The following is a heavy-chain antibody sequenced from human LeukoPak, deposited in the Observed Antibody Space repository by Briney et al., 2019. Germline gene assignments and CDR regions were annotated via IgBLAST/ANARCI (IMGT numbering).Heavy chain of an antibody. CDR1: GGTFSSYA. V-gene: IGHV1-69*06. J-gene: IGHJ6*03. CDR2: IIPIFGTA. D-gene: IGHD6-6*01. Sequence: GASVKVSCKASGGTFSSYAISWVRQAPVQGLESMGGIIPIFGTANYAQKFQGRVTITADKSTSTAYMELSRLRSDDTAVYYCARGGEDSPDYYYYYYMDVWGKGTTVTVPS. CDR3: ARGGEDSPDYYYYYYMDV.